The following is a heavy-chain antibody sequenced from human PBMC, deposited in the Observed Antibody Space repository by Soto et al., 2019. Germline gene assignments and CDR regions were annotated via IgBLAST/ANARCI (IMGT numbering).Heavy chain of an antibody. CDR3: ASWFGELFGMDV. Sequence: SETLSLTCTVSGGSISSSSYYWGWIRQPPGKGLEWIGSIYYSGSTYYNPSLKSRVTISVDTSKNQFSLKLSSVTAADTAVYYCASWFGELFGMDVWGQGTTVTVSS. V-gene: IGHV4-39*01. D-gene: IGHD3-10*01. J-gene: IGHJ6*02. CDR2: IYYSGST. CDR1: GGSISSSSYY.